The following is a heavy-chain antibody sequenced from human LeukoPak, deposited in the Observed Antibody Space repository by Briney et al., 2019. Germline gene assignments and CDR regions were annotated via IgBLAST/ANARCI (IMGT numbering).Heavy chain of an antibody. CDR1: GFTFSSYW. J-gene: IGHJ5*02. D-gene: IGHD3-10*01. CDR2: INSDGSGT. V-gene: IGHV3-74*01. CDR3: ARSDHYYGSGSYLDWFDP. Sequence: PGGSLRLSCAASGFTFSSYWMHWVRQAPGKGLVWVSRINSDGSGTSYADSVKGRFTISRDNAKNTLYLQMNSLRAEDTAVYYCARSDHYYGSGSYLDWFDPWGQGTLVTVSS.